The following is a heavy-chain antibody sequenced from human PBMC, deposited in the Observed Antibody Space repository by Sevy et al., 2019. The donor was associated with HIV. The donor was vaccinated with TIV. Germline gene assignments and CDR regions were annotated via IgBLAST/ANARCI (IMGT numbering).Heavy chain of an antibody. CDR2: ISWDGGST. CDR3: AKDYCGGDCHRDYQYYFDY. V-gene: IGHV3-43*01. Sequence: GGSLRLSCAASGFTFDDYTMHWVRQAPGKGLEWVSLISWDGGSTYYADSVKGRFTISRDNSKNSLYLQMNSLRTEDTALYYCAKDYCGGDCHRDYQYYFDYWGQGTLVTVSS. J-gene: IGHJ4*02. D-gene: IGHD2-21*02. CDR1: GFTFDDYT.